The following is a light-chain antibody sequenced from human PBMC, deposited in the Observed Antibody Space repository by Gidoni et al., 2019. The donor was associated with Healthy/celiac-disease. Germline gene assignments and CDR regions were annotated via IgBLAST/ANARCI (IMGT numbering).Light chain of an antibody. CDR2: GAS. CDR3: QQYNNWPFLT. Sequence: EIVMTQSPATLSVSPGERATRSCRASQSVSSNLAWYQQKPGQAPRLLVYGASTRATGIPARFSGSGSGTEFTLTISSLQSEDFAVYYCQQYNNWPFLTFGGGTKVEIK. J-gene: IGKJ4*01. V-gene: IGKV3-15*01. CDR1: QSVSSN.